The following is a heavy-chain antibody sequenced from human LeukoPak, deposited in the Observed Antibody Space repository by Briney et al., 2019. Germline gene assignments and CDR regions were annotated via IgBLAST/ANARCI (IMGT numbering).Heavy chain of an antibody. CDR1: GASIRTYY. CDR3: ARDLGQRIAYNWFDP. J-gene: IGHJ5*02. D-gene: IGHD6-25*01. CDR2: IYTSGST. Sequence: KPSETLSLTCTVSGASIRTYYWSWIRQPAGKGLEWIGRIYTSGSTNYNPSLKSRVTMSVDMSKNQFSLKLSSVTAADTAVYYCARDLGQRIAYNWFDPWGQGTLVTVSS. V-gene: IGHV4-4*07.